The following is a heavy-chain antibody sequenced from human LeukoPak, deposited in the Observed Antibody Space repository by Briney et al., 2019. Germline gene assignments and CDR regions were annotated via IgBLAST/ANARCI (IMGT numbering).Heavy chain of an antibody. CDR1: GFTFTSSG. Sequence: GRSLRLSCVASGFTFTSSGFYWVRPAPGKGPEWVALIWYDGSKKYYADSVKGRFTISRDNSKNTLYLQMNSLRAEDTALYYCARDAGNYDSGTSRFDYWGQGTLVTLSS. D-gene: IGHD3-10*01. V-gene: IGHV3-33*01. CDR3: ARDAGNYDSGTSRFDY. J-gene: IGHJ4*02. CDR2: IWYDGSKK.